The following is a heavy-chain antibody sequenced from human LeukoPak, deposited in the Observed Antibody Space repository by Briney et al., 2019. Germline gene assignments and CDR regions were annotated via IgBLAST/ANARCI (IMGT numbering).Heavy chain of an antibody. CDR1: GFTFSSYA. CDR2: ISGSGGST. Sequence: PGGSLRLSCAASGFTFSSYAMSWVRQAPGKGLEWVSAISGSGGSTYYADSVKGRFTISRDNSKNTLYLQMNSLRAEDTAVYYCAKAKANTYYYDSSGYPYCFDYWGQGTLVTVSS. J-gene: IGHJ4*02. D-gene: IGHD3-22*01. CDR3: AKAKANTYYYDSSGYPYCFDY. V-gene: IGHV3-23*01.